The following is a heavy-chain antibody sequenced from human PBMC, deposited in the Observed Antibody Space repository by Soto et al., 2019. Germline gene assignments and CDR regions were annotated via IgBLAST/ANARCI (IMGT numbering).Heavy chain of an antibody. V-gene: IGHV3-23*01. CDR2: ISGSGGST. CDR3: AKDCRDSSGYDPLGAFDI. Sequence: GVSLRVSCAASGFTFSSYAMSWARQAPGKGLAWVSAISGSGGSTYYAESVKGGFTISRDNSKNTLYLRRNSLRAEDTAVYYCAKDCRDSSGYDPLGAFDIWRQGTMVTVSS. CDR1: GFTFSSYA. D-gene: IGHD3-22*01. J-gene: IGHJ3*02.